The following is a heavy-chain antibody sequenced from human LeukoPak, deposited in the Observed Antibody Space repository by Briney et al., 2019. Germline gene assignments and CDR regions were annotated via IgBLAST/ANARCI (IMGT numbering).Heavy chain of an antibody. J-gene: IGHJ6*03. D-gene: IGHD4-17*01. CDR2: ISAYNGNT. CDR1: GYTFTGYY. Sequence: ASVKVSCKASGYTFTGYYMHWVRQAPGQGLEWMGWISAYNGNTNYAQKLQGRVTMATDTSTSTAYMELRSLRSDDTAVYYCARDLRVTTYYYYYYMDVWGKGTTVTVSS. CDR3: ARDLRVTTYYYYYYMDV. V-gene: IGHV1-18*04.